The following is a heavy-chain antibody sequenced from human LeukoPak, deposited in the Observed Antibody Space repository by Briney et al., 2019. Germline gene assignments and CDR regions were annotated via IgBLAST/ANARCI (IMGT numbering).Heavy chain of an antibody. J-gene: IGHJ4*02. CDR1: GFTFGDYA. CDR3: TREGAGKGGFDY. V-gene: IGHV3-49*04. CDR2: IRSKAYGGTT. Sequence: GGSLRLSCTASGFTFGDYAMSWVRQAPGKALEWVGFIRSKAYGGTTEYAASVKGRFTISRDDSKSIAYLQMNSLKTEDTAVYYCTREGAGKGGFDYWGQGTLVTVSS. D-gene: IGHD6-19*01.